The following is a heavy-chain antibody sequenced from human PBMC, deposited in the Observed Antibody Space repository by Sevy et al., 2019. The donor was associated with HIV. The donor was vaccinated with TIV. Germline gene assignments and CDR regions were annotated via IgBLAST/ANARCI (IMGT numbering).Heavy chain of an antibody. V-gene: IGHV1-18*01. D-gene: IGHD3-10*01. CDR3: ARDPGGSGSPSLRY. Sequence: ASVKVSCKASGYTFTSYGISWVRQAPGQGLEWMGWISAYNGNTNYAQTLQGRVTMTTDTSTSTAYMELRSLRSDDTAVYYCARDPGGSGSPSLRYWGQGTLVTVSS. CDR1: GYTFTSYG. J-gene: IGHJ4*02. CDR2: ISAYNGNT.